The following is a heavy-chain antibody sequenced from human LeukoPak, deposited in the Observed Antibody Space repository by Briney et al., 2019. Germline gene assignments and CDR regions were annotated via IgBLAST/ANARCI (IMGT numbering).Heavy chain of an antibody. Sequence: PSETLSLTCAVHGGSFSGYYWSWIRQPPGKGLEWIGEINHSGSTNYNPSLKSRVTISVDTSKNQFSLKLSSVTAADTAVYYCARADDFWSGYYLGNYFDYWGQGTLVTVSS. CDR3: ARADDFWSGYYLGNYFDY. D-gene: IGHD3-3*01. CDR2: INHSGST. CDR1: GGSFSGYY. V-gene: IGHV4-34*01. J-gene: IGHJ4*02.